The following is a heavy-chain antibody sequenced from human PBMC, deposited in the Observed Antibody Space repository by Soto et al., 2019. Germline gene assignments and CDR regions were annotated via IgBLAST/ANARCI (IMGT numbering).Heavy chain of an antibody. CDR1: GYTFTSYC. Sequence: GASVKVSCKASGYTFTSYCISWVLQAPGQGLEWMGWISADNGNTNYAQKLQGRVTMTTDTSTSTAYMELRSLRSDDTAVYYCARGLTYYYDSSGYWNWFDPWGQGTLVTVSS. CDR2: ISADNGNT. CDR3: ARGLTYYYDSSGYWNWFDP. V-gene: IGHV1-18*04. D-gene: IGHD3-22*01. J-gene: IGHJ5*02.